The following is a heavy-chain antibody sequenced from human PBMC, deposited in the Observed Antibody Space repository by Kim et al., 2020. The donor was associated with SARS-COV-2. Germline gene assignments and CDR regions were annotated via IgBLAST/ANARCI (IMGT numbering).Heavy chain of an antibody. CDR3: ARDDYYGSGSPYSSSF. D-gene: IGHD3-10*01. CDR2: ISSSSSTI. CDR1: GFTFSSYS. V-gene: IGHV3-48*02. J-gene: IGHJ4*02. Sequence: GGSLRLSCAASGFTFSSYSMNWVRQAPGKGLEWVSYISSSSSTIYYADSVKGRFTISRDNAKNSLYLQMNSLRDEDTAVYYCARDDYYGSGSPYSSSFWGQGTLVTVSS.